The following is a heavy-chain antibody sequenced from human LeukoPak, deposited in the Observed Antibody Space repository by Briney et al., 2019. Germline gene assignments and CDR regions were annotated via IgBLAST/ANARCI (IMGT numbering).Heavy chain of an antibody. V-gene: IGHV3-23*01. CDR1: GFGFSSYD. Sequence: GGSLRLSCAASGFGFSSYDMSWVRQAPGKGLEWVSAISGSVSGFGSPTKYADSAKGRFTISRDNSKKTLYLQMNSLRAEDTAVYYGAKGKINHNGAFDIWGQGTVVTVSS. D-gene: IGHD2-8*01. CDR2: ISGSVSGFGSPT. CDR3: AKGKINHNGAFDI. J-gene: IGHJ3*02.